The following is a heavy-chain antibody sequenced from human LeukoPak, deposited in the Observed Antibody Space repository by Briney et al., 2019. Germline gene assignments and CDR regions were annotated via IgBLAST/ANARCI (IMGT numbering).Heavy chain of an antibody. V-gene: IGHV3-15*01. Sequence: GGSLRLSCAASGFTFSIAWMSWVRQAPGKGLEWVGRIKSKTDGGTTDYAAPVKGRFTISRDDSKNTLYLQMHSPNTEDTAVYYCTTEMSGGGDYDYWGQGTLVTVSS. D-gene: IGHD2-21*02. CDR1: GFTFSIAW. CDR2: IKSKTDGGTT. CDR3: TTEMSGGGDYDY. J-gene: IGHJ4*02.